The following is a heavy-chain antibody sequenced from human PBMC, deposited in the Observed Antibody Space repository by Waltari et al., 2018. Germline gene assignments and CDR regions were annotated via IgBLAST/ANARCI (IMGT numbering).Heavy chain of an antibody. V-gene: IGHV1-69*12. Sequence: QVQLVQSGAEVKQPGSSVKVSCKASGGTFSSYAISWVRQVLIFGTANNAQEVKGRVTITANESTSTAYMELSSLRSEDTAVYYCSRVLADYYYYYYGMDVWGQGTTVTVSS. CDR3: SRVLADYYYYYYGMDV. CDR1: GGTFSSYA. D-gene: IGHD2-15*01. J-gene: IGHJ6*02. CDR2: LIFGTA.